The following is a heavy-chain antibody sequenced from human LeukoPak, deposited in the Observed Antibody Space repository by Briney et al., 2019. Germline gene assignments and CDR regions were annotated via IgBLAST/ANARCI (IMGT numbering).Heavy chain of an antibody. V-gene: IGHV3-21*01. J-gene: IGHJ4*02. CDR1: AFTFKTYT. D-gene: IGHD5-24*01. CDR2: ISTAGNLI. CDR3: ARTVEGHFGF. Sequence: GGSLRLSCAASAFTFKTYTLNWVRQTPGKGLEWVSYISTAGNLINYADSVRGRFTISRDNAKNSLYLYMSSLTPEDTAVYYCARTVEGHFGFRGQGTLVTVSS.